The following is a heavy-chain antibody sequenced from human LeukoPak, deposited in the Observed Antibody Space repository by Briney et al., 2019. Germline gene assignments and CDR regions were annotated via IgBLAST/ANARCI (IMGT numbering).Heavy chain of an antibody. CDR2: ISSSSSYI. V-gene: IGHV3-21*01. Sequence: GGSLRLSCAASGFTFSSYSMNWVRQAPGKGLEWVSSISSSSSYIYYADSVKGRFTISRDNAKNSLYLQMNSLRAGDTAVYYCARDGDILTGYYPHYYMDVWGKGTTVTVSS. D-gene: IGHD3-9*01. J-gene: IGHJ6*03. CDR3: ARDGDILTGYYPHYYMDV. CDR1: GFTFSSYS.